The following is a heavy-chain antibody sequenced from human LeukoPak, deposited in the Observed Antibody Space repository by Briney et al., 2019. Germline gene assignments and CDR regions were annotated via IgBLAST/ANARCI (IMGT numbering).Heavy chain of an antibody. CDR1: GFTFNSYG. J-gene: IGHJ6*02. D-gene: IGHD4-17*01. Sequence: PGGSLRLSCAASGFTFNSYGMHWVRQAPGKGLEWVAVISYDGSNKYYADSVKGRFTISRDNSKNTLYLQMNSLRAEDTAVYYCAKDLNHGDYGYYYYGMDVWGQGTTVTVSS. CDR2: ISYDGSNK. V-gene: IGHV3-30*18. CDR3: AKDLNHGDYGYYYYGMDV.